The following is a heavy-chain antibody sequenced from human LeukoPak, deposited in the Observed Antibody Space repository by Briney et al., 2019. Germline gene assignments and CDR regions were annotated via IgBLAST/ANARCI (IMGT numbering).Heavy chain of an antibody. CDR2: ISGSSDTT. V-gene: IGHV3-23*01. CDR3: AKVPSMVRGQWRAFDY. J-gene: IGHJ4*02. Sequence: GGSLRLSCTASGFTFSNYAVSWVRQAPGKGLEWISGISGSSDTTYYADAVKGRFTISRDNSKNTLFLQMSSLRAEDTAVYYCAKVPSMVRGQWRAFDYWGQGTLVTVSS. CDR1: GFTFSNYA. D-gene: IGHD3-10*01.